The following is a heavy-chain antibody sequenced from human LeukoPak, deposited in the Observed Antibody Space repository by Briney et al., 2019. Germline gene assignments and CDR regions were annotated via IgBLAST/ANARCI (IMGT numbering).Heavy chain of an antibody. CDR3: AREGRGGFDS. D-gene: IGHD3-10*01. CDR2: IKQDGSEK. V-gene: IGHV3-7*01. Sequence: GGSLRLSCVASGFTFSDYWMSWVRQAPGKGLEWVANIKQDGSEKEFVDSVKGRFTISRDNAKNSLYLQMNSLRADDTAVYYCAREGRGGFDSWGQGTLVTVSS. CDR1: GFTFSDYW. J-gene: IGHJ4*02.